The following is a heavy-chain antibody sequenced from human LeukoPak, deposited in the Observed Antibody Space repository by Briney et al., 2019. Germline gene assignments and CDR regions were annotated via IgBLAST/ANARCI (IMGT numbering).Heavy chain of an antibody. J-gene: IGHJ4*02. CDR2: IYYCGTT. Sequence: SETLSLTCTVSGGSISTYYWSWIRQAPGQGLEWIGYIYYCGTTNYNPSHKRRDTISEDTPKNQYSLKRSSGPAADSAVYYCARHYSGSYLCDSWGQGTLDTVSS. CDR1: GGSISTYY. V-gene: IGHV4-59*08. D-gene: IGHD1-26*01. CDR3: ARHYSGSYLCDS.